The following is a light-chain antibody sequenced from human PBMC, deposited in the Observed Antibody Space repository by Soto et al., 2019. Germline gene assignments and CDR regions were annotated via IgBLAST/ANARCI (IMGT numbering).Light chain of an antibody. J-gene: IGLJ1*01. Sequence: VLTQPPSASGTPGQRVTISCSGSSSNIGSNTVSWYQQLPGTAPKLLIYSNNKRPSGVPDRLSGSKSGTSASLAISGLQSEDEADYYCAAWDDSPNGYVFGTGTKVTVL. V-gene: IGLV1-44*01. CDR1: SSNIGSNT. CDR3: AAWDDSPNGYV. CDR2: SNN.